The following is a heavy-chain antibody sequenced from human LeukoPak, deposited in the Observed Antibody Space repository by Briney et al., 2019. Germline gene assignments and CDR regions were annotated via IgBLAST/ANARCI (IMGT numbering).Heavy chain of an antibody. Sequence: ASVKVSCKASGYTFTGYYMHWVRQAPGQGLEWMGWINPNSGGTNYAQKFQGRVTMTRDTSISTAYMELSRLRSDDTAVYYCARGSDGLGELSPFYYWSQGTLVTVSS. CDR1: GYTFTGYY. CDR2: INPNSGGT. J-gene: IGHJ4*02. CDR3: ARGSDGLGELSPFYY. D-gene: IGHD3-16*02. V-gene: IGHV1-2*02.